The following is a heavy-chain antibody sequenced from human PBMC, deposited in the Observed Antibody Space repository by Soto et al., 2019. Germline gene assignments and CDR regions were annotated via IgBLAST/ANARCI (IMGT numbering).Heavy chain of an antibody. Sequence: QVQLQQWGAGLLKPSETLSLTCAVYGGSFSGYSWSWIRQPPGKGLEWIGEINHSGSTNYNPSLKSRVTMAVDTSKNQFCRKLSSVAAADTTGYYCARGGDCSGGSCESPFDYCGEGTLVTVSS. CDR3: ARGGDCSGGSCESPFDY. CDR1: GGSFSGYS. D-gene: IGHD2-15*01. V-gene: IGHV4-34*01. J-gene: IGHJ4*02. CDR2: INHSGST.